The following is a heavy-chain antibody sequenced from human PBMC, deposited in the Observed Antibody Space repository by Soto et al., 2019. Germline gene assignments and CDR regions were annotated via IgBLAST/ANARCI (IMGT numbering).Heavy chain of an antibody. CDR1: GFSLTTSGAG. CDR2: ISSKDDK. Sequence: QITLKESGPTLVKPTQTLTLTCTYSGFSLTTSGAGVGWIRQPPGKALEWLALISSKDDKRYNPGLESRLTITQDSSKNPVFLILTNMDPVDTATYFCAHRYGGNDYRWYFDSWGQGTVVTVAS. D-gene: IGHD3-16*02. CDR3: AHRYGGNDYRWYFDS. J-gene: IGHJ4*02. V-gene: IGHV2-5*01.